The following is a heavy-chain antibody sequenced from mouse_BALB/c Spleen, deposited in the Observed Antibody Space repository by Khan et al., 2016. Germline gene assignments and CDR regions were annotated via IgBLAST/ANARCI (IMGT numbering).Heavy chain of an antibody. J-gene: IGHJ1*01. Sequence: QVQLKESGPGLVAPSQSLSITCTVSGFSLTSYGVHWVRQPPGKGLEWLGVIWAGGSTNYNSALMSRLSISKDNSKSQVFLKMNSLQTDDTAMYYCARVYYYGSSYFEVWGAGTTVTVSS. CDR2: IWAGGST. CDR3: ARVYYYGSSYFEV. D-gene: IGHD1-1*01. V-gene: IGHV2-9*02. CDR1: GFSLTSYG.